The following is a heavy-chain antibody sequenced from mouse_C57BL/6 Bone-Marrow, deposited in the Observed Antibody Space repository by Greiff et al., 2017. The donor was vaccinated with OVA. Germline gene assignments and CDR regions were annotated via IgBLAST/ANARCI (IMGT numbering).Heavy chain of an antibody. CDR2: INPSTGGT. CDR3: SRDYSYAMDS. CDR1: GYSFTGYY. J-gene: IGHJ4*01. V-gene: IGHV1-42*01. Sequence: EVQLQQSGPELVKPGASVKISCKASGYSFTGYYMNWVKQSPEKSLEWIGEINPSTGGTTYNQKFKAKATLTVDKSSSTAYMQLQILTSEDSAVYYCSRDYSYAMDSWGPGPSVPVSS.